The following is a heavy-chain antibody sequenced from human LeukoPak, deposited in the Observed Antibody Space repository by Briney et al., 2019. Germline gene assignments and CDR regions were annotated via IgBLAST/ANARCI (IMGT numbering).Heavy chain of an antibody. CDR2: ITDSGSAI. J-gene: IGHJ6*02. D-gene: IGHD5-24*01. CDR3: ARDRQRNYFYGMDV. Sequence: PGGSLRLSCAASGFSFSDYYMNWIRQAPGKGLGWVSYITDSGSAIYYADSVKGRFTISRDNTKNSLYLQMNSLRAEDTAVYFCARDRQRNYFYGMDVWGQGTTVTVSS. CDR1: GFSFSDYY. V-gene: IGHV3-11*01.